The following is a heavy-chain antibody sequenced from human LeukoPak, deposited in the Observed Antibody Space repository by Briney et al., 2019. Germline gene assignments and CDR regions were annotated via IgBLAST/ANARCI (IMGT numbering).Heavy chain of an antibody. CDR1: GGSFSGDY. CDR3: ARRGRYSYGYVDY. V-gene: IGHV4-34*01. J-gene: IGHJ4*02. D-gene: IGHD5-18*01. Sequence: PSETLSLTCAVYGGSFSGDYWSWLRQPPGKGLEWIGEIYHSGSTNYNPSLKSRVTISVDTSKNQFSLKLSSVTAADTAVYYCARRGRYSYGYVDYWGQGTLVTVSS. CDR2: IYHSGST.